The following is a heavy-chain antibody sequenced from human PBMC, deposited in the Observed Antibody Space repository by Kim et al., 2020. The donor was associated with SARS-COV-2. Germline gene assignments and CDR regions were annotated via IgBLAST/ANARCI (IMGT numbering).Heavy chain of an antibody. D-gene: IGHD1-26*01. CDR3: ARDGGGSYFHDYYYYYGMDV. V-gene: IGHV3-7*01. Sequence: GGSLRLSCAASGFTFSSYWMSWVRQAPGKGLEWVANIKQDGSEKYYVDSVKGRFTISRDNAKNSLYLQMNSLRAEDTAVYYCARDGGGSYFHDYYYYYGMDVWGQGTTVTVSS. CDR2: IKQDGSEK. CDR1: GFTFSSYW. J-gene: IGHJ6*02.